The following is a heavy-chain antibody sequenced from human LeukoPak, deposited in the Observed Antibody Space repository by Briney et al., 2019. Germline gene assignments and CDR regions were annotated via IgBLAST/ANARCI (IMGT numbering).Heavy chain of an antibody. V-gene: IGHV4-31*03. CDR3: ARARDSSGYYQRTFDY. J-gene: IGHJ4*02. D-gene: IGHD3-22*01. CDR2: IYNSGST. Sequence: TLSLTCTVSGRSISSSGYYWSWIRQHPGKGLEWIGYIYNSGSTYYNPSLKSRVTISVDTSKNQFSLKLSSVTAADTAVYYCARARDSSGYYQRTFDYWGQGTLVTVSS. CDR1: GRSISSSGYY.